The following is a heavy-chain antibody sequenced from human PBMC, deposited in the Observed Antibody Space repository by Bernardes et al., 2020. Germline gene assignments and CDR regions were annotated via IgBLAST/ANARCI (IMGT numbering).Heavy chain of an antibody. D-gene: IGHD1-26*01. CDR1: GYSISSGYY. Sequence: SETLTLTCAVSGYSISSGYYWGWIRQPPGKGLEWIGSIYHSGSTYYNPSLKSRVTISVDTSKNQFSLKLSSVTAADTAVYYCARDRPSWPGGLNSGSYSGDYWGQGTLVTVSS. V-gene: IGHV4-38-2*02. J-gene: IGHJ4*02. CDR3: ARDRPSWPGGLNSGSYSGDY. CDR2: IYHSGST.